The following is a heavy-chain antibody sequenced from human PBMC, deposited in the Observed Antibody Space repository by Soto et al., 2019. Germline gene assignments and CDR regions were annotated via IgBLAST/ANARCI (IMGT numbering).Heavy chain of an antibody. CDR1: GYTFTAYY. V-gene: IGHV1-2*02. Sequence: QVQLVQSGAEVKEPGDSVRVSCEASGYTFTAYYIHWVRRAPGQGLEWMGWINPKFGDTTYAQDFHGRVSMTRDLSISTVYMELSRLTSEDTVIYYCARNMDYYFGRGCGNGHGVWGQGTTVKVFS. CDR3: ARNMDYYFGRGCGNGHGV. CDR2: INPKFGDT. D-gene: IGHD3-10*02. J-gene: IGHJ6*02.